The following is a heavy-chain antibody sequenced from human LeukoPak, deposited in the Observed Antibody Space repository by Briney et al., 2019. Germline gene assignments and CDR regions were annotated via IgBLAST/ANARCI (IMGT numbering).Heavy chain of an antibody. CDR3: AREHGDYVGAFDI. CDR2: ISSSGSFI. CDR1: GFIFINHN. J-gene: IGHJ3*02. V-gene: IGHV3-21*01. D-gene: IGHD4-17*01. Sequence: GGSLILSCAASGFIFINHNLNWVRQAPGKGLEWVSSISSSGSFIYYADSVKGRFTISRDNAKNSLYLQMNSLRAEDTAVYYCAREHGDYVGAFDIWGQGTMVTVSS.